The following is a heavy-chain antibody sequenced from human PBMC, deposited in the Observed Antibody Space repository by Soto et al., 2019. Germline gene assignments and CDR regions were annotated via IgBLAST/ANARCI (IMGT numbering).Heavy chain of an antibody. CDR1: GFTFSDYY. D-gene: IGHD6-19*01. J-gene: IGHJ6*02. Sequence: GGSLRLSCAASGFTFSDYYMSWIRQAPGKGLEWVSYISSSSSYTNYADSVKGRFTISRDNAKNSLYLQMNSLRAEDTAVYYCLRDQVAGNYGMDVWGQGTTVTVSS. V-gene: IGHV3-11*06. CDR2: ISSSSSYT. CDR3: LRDQVAGNYGMDV.